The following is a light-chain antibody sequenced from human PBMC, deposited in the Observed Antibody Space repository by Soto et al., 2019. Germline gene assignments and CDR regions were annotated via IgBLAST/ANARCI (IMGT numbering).Light chain of an antibody. J-gene: IGKJ4*01. CDR1: QSVSSSY. CDR3: QQYGSSPA. CDR2: GAS. V-gene: IGKV3-20*01. Sequence: EIVLTQSPGTLSLSPGERATLSCRASQSVSSSYLAWYQQKPGQAPRLLIYGASSRATGIPDRFSGSGSGTDFTITISRLEPGDFALYYCQQYGSSPAFGGGTKVEIK.